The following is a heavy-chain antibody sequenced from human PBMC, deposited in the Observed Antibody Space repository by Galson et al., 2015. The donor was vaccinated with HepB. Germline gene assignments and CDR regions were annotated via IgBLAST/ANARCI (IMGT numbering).Heavy chain of an antibody. D-gene: IGHD2-2*01. V-gene: IGHV1-3*01. CDR3: ARGGHVVVPAAFSYYMDV. Sequence: SVKVSCKASGYTFTSYAMHWVHQAPGQRLEWMGWINAGNGNTKYSQKFQGRVTITRDTSASTAYMELSSLRSEDTAVYYCARGGHVVVPAAFSYYMDVWGKGTTVTVSS. J-gene: IGHJ6*03. CDR1: GYTFTSYA. CDR2: INAGNGNT.